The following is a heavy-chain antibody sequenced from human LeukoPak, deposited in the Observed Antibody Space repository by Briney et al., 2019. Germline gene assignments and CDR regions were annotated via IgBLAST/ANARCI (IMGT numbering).Heavy chain of an antibody. CDR2: INWNGGST. CDR3: ARDGYYYYYYMDV. CDR1: GFTFDDYG. Sequence: GGSLRLSCAASGFTFDDYGMSWVRQAPGKGLEWVSGINWNGGSTGYADSVKGRSTISRDNAKNSLYLQMNSLRAEDTALYYCARDGYYYYYYMDVWGKGTTVTVSS. V-gene: IGHV3-20*04. J-gene: IGHJ6*03.